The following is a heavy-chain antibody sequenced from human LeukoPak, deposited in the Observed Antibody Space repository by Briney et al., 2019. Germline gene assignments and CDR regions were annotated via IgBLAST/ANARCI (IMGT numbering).Heavy chain of an antibody. CDR3: ARVSLVRGAPDYYFDY. CDR2: IYTSGST. CDR1: GDSISNYY. J-gene: IGHJ4*02. D-gene: IGHD3-10*01. Sequence: ETLSLTCTVSGDSISNYYWSWIRQPAGKGLEWIGRIYTSGSTNYNPSLKSRVTMSVDTSKNQFSLKLSSVTAADTAVYYCARVSLVRGAPDYYFDYWGQGTLVTVSS. V-gene: IGHV4-4*07.